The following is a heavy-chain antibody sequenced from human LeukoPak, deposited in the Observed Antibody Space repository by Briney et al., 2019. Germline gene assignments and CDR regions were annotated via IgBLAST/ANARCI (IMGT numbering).Heavy chain of an antibody. CDR2: TYSGGST. CDR3: ARDIFLYSSSFFDY. D-gene: IGHD6-6*01. J-gene: IGHJ4*02. Sequence: GGSLRLSCIASGFTVSSTYMSWVRQAPGKGLEWVSVTYSGGSTYYADSVKGRCTISRDNSKNALYLQMNSLRGEDTAVYYCARDIFLYSSSFFDYWGQGTLVTVSS. V-gene: IGHV3-66*01. CDR1: GFTVSSTY.